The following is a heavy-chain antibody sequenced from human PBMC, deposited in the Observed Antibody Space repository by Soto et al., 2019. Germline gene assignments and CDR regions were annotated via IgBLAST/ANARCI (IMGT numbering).Heavy chain of an antibody. J-gene: IGHJ6*02. CDR3: ARDLWGYCGADCYPLDV. V-gene: IGHV4-31*03. D-gene: IGHD2-21*02. CDR2: ISYSGST. Sequence: SEILSLTXTVSGGSISSGGYYWSWIRQHPGTGLEWIGYISYSGSTYYNPSLKSRVTISVDTSKNQFSLKLNSVTAADTAVYYCARDLWGYCGADCYPLDVWGQGTTVTVSS. CDR1: GGSISSGGYY.